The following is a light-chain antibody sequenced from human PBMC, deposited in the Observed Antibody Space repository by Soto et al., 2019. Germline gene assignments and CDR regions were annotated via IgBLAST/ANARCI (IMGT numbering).Light chain of an antibody. V-gene: IGLV2-14*01. Sequence: QSALTQPASVSGSPGQSITISCTGTSSDVGGYNYVSWYQQHPGKAPKVMIYEVSNRPSGVPNRFSGSKSGNTASLTISGRHAEDEADYYCSSYTCSHTYVFSTYVFGTGTKVTVL. CDR1: SSDVGGYNY. CDR2: EVS. J-gene: IGLJ1*01. CDR3: SSYTCSHTYVFSTYV.